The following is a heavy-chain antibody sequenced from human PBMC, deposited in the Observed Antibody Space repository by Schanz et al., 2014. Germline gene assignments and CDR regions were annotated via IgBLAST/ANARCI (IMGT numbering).Heavy chain of an antibody. CDR2: IWYDGSNK. J-gene: IGHJ4*02. CDR1: GFIFSSYG. CDR3: ARDGNYYGSRNYYKTPYYFDY. Sequence: QVQLVESGGGVVQPGRSLRPSCAASGFIFSSYGLHWVRQAPGKGLEWVAFIWYDGSNKYYADSVKGRFTISRDISKNTLHLQVTSLRAEDTAIYYCARDGNYYGSRNYYKTPYYFDYWGQGTLVTVSS. D-gene: IGHD3-10*01. V-gene: IGHV3-33*01.